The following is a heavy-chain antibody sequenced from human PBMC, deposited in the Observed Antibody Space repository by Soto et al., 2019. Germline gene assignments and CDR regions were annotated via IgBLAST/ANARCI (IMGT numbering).Heavy chain of an antibody. CDR2: IKRDGSEK. J-gene: IGHJ4*02. Sequence: EVQLVESGGGLVQPGGSLRLSCAASGFAVSSFWMSWVRQAPGKGLEWVANIKRDGSEKYYVDSVKGRFTISRDNAKNSLYLQMNSLRAEDTAVYYCARDYDFWSGSNSCFDYWGQRTLVTVSS. D-gene: IGHD3-3*01. CDR3: ARDYDFWSGSNSCFDY. CDR1: GFAVSSFW. V-gene: IGHV3-7*01.